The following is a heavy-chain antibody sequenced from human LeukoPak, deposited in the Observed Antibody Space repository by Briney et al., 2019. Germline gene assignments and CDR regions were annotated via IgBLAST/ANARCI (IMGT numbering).Heavy chain of an antibody. D-gene: IGHD4-11*01. V-gene: IGHV4-30-2*01. CDR3: ARDDYSNSGVDY. CDR2: IYHSGST. CDR1: GGSISSGGYY. J-gene: IGHJ4*02. Sequence: SETLSLTCTVSGGSISSGGYYWSWIRQPPGKGLEWIGYIYHSGSTYYNPSLKSRVTISVDRSKNQFSLKLSSVTAADTAVYYCARDDYSNSGVDYWGQGTLVTVSS.